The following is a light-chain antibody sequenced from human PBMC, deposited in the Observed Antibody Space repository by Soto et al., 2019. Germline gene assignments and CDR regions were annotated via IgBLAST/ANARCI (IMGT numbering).Light chain of an antibody. J-gene: IGKJ2*01. CDR3: QQYCSSPYT. CDR2: GAS. V-gene: IGKV3-20*01. Sequence: IVLTQSPGTLSLSPGERATLSCRASQSVTSDYLAWYQQKPGQPARLLIYGASNRATAIADRFSGSGSATDFTLTISRVDPEDFAVYYCQQYCSSPYTFGQGTRLDI. CDR1: QSVTSDY.